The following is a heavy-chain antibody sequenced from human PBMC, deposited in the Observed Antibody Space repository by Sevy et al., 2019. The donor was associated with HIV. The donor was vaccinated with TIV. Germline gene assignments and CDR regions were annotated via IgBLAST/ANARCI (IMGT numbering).Heavy chain of an antibody. CDR3: TTMGYCSSTSCLYYYYYGMDV. V-gene: IGHV3-15*01. CDR2: IKSKTDGGTT. CDR1: GFTFSNAW. J-gene: IGHJ6*02. Sequence: GESLKISCAASGFTFSNAWMSWVRQAPGKGLEWVGRIKSKTDGGTTDYAAPVKGRFTISRDDSKNTLYLQMNSLKTEDTAVYYCTTMGYCSSTSCLYYYYYGMDVWGQGTTVTVSS. D-gene: IGHD2-2*01.